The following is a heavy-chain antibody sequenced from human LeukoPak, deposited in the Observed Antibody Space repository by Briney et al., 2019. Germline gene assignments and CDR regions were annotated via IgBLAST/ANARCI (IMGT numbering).Heavy chain of an antibody. CDR3: ARSPNLWFGESYYYYYGMDV. V-gene: IGHV4-4*07. J-gene: IGHJ6*02. CDR1: GGSISSYY. CDR2: IYTSGST. D-gene: IGHD3-10*01. Sequence: SETLSLTCTVSGGSISSYYWSWIRQPAGKGLEWIGRIYTSGSTNYNPSLKSRVTISVDTSKNQFSLKLSSVTAADTAVYYCARSPNLWFGESYYYYYGMDVWGQGTTVTVSS.